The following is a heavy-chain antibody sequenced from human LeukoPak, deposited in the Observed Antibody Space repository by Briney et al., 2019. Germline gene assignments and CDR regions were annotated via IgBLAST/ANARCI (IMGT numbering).Heavy chain of an antibody. Sequence: PGGSLRLSCAASGFTFSSYWMSWVRQAPGKGLEWVANIKQDGSEKYYVDSVKGRFTISRDNAKNSLYLQMNSLRAEDTAVYYCARDSDYYGSGSYFFTPNFDYWGQGTLVTVSS. CDR3: ARDSDYYGSGSYFFTPNFDY. D-gene: IGHD3-10*01. CDR1: GFTFSSYW. J-gene: IGHJ4*02. CDR2: IKQDGSEK. V-gene: IGHV3-7*01.